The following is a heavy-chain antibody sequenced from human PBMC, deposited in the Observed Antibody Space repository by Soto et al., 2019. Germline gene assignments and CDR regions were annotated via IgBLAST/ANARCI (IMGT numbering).Heavy chain of an antibody. V-gene: IGHV4-39*01. J-gene: IGHJ3*01. Sequence: PSETLSLTCTVSGGSISRSSYYWGWIRQPPGKGLEWIGSIYYSGSTYYNPSLKSRVTISVDTSKNQFSLKLSSVTAADTAVYYCARPTMVTDWGQGTMVTVSS. CDR1: GGSISRSSYY. CDR2: IYYSGST. D-gene: IGHD3-10*01. CDR3: ARPTMVTD.